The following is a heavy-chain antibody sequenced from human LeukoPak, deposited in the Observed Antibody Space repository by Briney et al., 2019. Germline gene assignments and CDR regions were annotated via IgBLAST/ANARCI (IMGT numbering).Heavy chain of an antibody. CDR3: ARVRGWHCSGGSCFYFDY. J-gene: IGHJ4*02. D-gene: IGHD2-15*01. Sequence: GGSLRLSCAASGFTFSSYWMSWARQAPGKGLEWVANIKQDGSEKYYVDSVKGRFTISRDNAKNSLYLQMNSLRAEDTAVYYCARVRGWHCSGGSCFYFDYWGQGTLVTVSS. CDR2: IKQDGSEK. CDR1: GFTFSSYW. V-gene: IGHV3-7*01.